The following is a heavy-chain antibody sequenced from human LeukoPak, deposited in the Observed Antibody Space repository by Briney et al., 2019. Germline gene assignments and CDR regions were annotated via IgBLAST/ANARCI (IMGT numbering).Heavy chain of an antibody. Sequence: NPSETLSLTCTVSGGSISNYHWNWIRQTPGKGLEWVGYIYYRGSPNYNPPLKSRVTISVDTSKNQFSLNLNSVTAADTAVYYCTRANVPYHRPPGIEYFQRWGPGTLVTVSS. CDR3: TRANVPYHRPPGIEYFQR. CDR1: GGSISNYH. CDR2: IYYRGSP. J-gene: IGHJ1*01. D-gene: IGHD1-14*01. V-gene: IGHV4-59*01.